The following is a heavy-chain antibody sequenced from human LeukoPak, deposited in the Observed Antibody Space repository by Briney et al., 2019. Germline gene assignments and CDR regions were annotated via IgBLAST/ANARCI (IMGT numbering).Heavy chain of an antibody. CDR1: GFTFSGYA. V-gene: IGHV3-30-3*01. Sequence: GGSLRLSCAVSGFTFSGYAMHWVRQAPGKGLEWVAVMLYDGSNEYYADSVKGRFNISRDNSKNTLYLQMNSLRAEDTAVYYCATNGPGIAVAGYVDYWGQGTLVIVSS. CDR3: ATNGPGIAVAGYVDY. J-gene: IGHJ4*02. CDR2: MLYDGSNE. D-gene: IGHD6-19*01.